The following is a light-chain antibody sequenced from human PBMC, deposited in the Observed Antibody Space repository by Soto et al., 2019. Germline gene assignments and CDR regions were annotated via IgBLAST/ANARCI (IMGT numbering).Light chain of an antibody. Sequence: QSVLTQPPSASGSPGQSVAIYCTGTSSDVGAYNHVSWYQQQPGKAPKLIICEVNKRPSGVPDRFSGSKSGNTASLTVSGLQAEDEADYYCSSYAGSTKWVFGGGTKLTVL. V-gene: IGLV2-8*01. CDR1: SSDVGAYNH. CDR3: SSYAGSTKWV. CDR2: EVN. J-gene: IGLJ3*02.